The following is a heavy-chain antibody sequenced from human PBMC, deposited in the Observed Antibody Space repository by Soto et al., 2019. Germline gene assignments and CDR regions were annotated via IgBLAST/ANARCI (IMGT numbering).Heavy chain of an antibody. Sequence: VAVISYDGSNKYYADSVKGRFTISRDNSKNTLYLQMNSLRAEDTAVYYCAREPVGHGLDYWGQGTLVTVSS. CDR2: ISYDGSNK. J-gene: IGHJ4*02. V-gene: IGHV3-30-3*01. CDR3: AREPVGHGLDY. D-gene: IGHD1-26*01.